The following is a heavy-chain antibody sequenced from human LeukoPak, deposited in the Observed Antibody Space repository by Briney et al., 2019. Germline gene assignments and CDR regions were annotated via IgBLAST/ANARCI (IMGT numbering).Heavy chain of an antibody. CDR1: GYTFTSYD. CDR3: ARGIRIAVAGQFACDI. J-gene: IGHJ3*02. CDR2: MNPNSGNT. D-gene: IGHD6-19*01. V-gene: IGHV1-8*03. Sequence: GASVKVSCKASGYTFTSYDFNWVRQATGQGLEGMGWMNPNSGNTGYAQKFQGRVTITRNTSISTAYIEQSSRRTEDTAVYYCARGIRIAVAGQFACDIWGQGTMVTVSS.